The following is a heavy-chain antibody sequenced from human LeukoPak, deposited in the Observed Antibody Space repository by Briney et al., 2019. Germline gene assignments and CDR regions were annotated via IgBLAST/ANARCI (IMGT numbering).Heavy chain of an antibody. Sequence: PSETLSLTCIVTGGSLISYSWGWIRPPAGKGLDGIGRIYTSGSTNYTPPPRSRVTISVDASKNQFSLKLSSVTAADTAVYYCARDGGYCSSTSCYSAFDYWGQGTLVTVSS. CDR3: ARDGGYCSSTSCYSAFDY. V-gene: IGHV4-4*07. D-gene: IGHD2-2*01. J-gene: IGHJ4*02. CDR1: GGSLISYS. CDR2: IYTSGST.